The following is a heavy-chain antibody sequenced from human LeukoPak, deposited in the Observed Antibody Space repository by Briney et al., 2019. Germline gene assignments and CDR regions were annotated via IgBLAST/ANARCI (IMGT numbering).Heavy chain of an antibody. V-gene: IGHV3-64*01. Sequence: GGSLRLSCAASGFTFSSYAMHWVRQAPGKGLEYVSAISSNGGSTYYANSVKGRFTTSRDNSKNTLYLQMGSLRAEDMAVYYCARARNDYGDYFFDYWGQGTLVTVSS. J-gene: IGHJ4*02. CDR2: ISSNGGST. D-gene: IGHD4-17*01. CDR3: ARARNDYGDYFFDY. CDR1: GFTFSSYA.